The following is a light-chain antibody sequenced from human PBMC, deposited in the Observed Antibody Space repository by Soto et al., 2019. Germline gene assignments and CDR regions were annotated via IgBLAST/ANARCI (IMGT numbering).Light chain of an antibody. CDR1: QSVAYW. V-gene: IGKV1-5*01. J-gene: IGKJ1*01. CDR3: QHDNSRPT. Sequence: DIPMTQSPSTLSASIGDRVTITCRASQSVAYWLAWYQQKSGKAPKLLIYDASTVVSGVPSRFSGSGSGTEFTLTISSLQADDFATYYCQHDNSRPTFGQGTKVEIK. CDR2: DAS.